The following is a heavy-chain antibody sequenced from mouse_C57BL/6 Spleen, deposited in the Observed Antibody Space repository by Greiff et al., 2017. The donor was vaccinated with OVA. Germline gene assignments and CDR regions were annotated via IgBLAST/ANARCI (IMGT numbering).Heavy chain of an antibody. V-gene: IGHV5-17*01. CDR2: ISSGSSTI. J-gene: IGHJ4*01. Sequence: EVQVVESGAGLVKPGGSLKLSCAASGFTFSDYGMHWVRQAPEKGLEWVAYISSGSSTIYYADTVKGRFTISRDNAKNTLFLQITSLRSEDTAMYYCARGEFYSMDYWGQGTSVTVSS. CDR3: ARGEFYSMDY. CDR1: GFTFSDYG.